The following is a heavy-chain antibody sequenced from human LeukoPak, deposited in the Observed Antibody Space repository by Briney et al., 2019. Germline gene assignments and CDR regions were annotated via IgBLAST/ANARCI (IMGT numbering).Heavy chain of an antibody. CDR3: AGNDY. V-gene: IGHV4-39*07. CDR2: MYFGGST. CDR1: GASISSVNYY. Sequence: SETLYLTCTVSGASISSVNYYWAWIRQPPVRGVEWIGSMYFGGSTYYNPSLKSRVTVAEDTSRTHLFLRLISVTAADTAVYYCAGNDYWGQGTLVTVSS. J-gene: IGHJ4*02.